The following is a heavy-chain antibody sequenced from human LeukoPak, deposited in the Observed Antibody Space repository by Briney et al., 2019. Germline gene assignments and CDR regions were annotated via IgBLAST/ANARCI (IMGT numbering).Heavy chain of an antibody. CDR2: IASDGSST. D-gene: IGHD4-23*01. CDR1: GFTFSSYW. Sequence: GGFLRLSCAASGFTFSSYWMSWVRQAPGKGLVWVSRIASDGSSTTYADSVKGRFSISRDNAKNTLYLQMNSLRVEDTAVYYCARGRPHGNDYWGQGTLVTVSS. V-gene: IGHV3-74*01. CDR3: ARGRPHGNDY. J-gene: IGHJ4*02.